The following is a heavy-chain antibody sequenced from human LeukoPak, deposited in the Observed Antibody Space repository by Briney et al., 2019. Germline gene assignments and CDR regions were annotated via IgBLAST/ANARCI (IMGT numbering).Heavy chain of an antibody. CDR2: ISGSGGST. J-gene: IGHJ4*02. CDR1: GFTFSSYA. Sequence: GGSLRLSCAASGFTFSSYAMSWVRQAPGKGLEWVSAISGSGGSTYYADSVKGRFTISRDNSKNTLYLQMNSLRAEDTAVYYCAKGRRYCSSTSCSNLDYWGQGTLVTVSS. D-gene: IGHD2-2*01. CDR3: AKGRRYCSSTSCSNLDY. V-gene: IGHV3-23*01.